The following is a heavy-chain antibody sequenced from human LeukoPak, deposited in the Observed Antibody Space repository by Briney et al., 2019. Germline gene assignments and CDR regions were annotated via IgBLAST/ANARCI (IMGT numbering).Heavy chain of an antibody. Sequence: ASVKVSCKASSYTFSNYGISWVRQAPGQGLEWMGWISADNGNTNYAQELQGRVTMTTDTSTSTAYMELRSLRSDDTAVYYCARDYDSSGYGLAWFDPWGQGTLVTVSS. CDR3: ARDYDSSGYGLAWFDP. V-gene: IGHV1-18*01. J-gene: IGHJ5*02. CDR2: ISADNGNT. D-gene: IGHD3-22*01. CDR1: SYTFSNYG.